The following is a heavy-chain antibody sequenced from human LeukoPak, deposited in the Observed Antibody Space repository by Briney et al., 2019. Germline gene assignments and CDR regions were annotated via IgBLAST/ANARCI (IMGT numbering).Heavy chain of an antibody. J-gene: IGHJ4*02. D-gene: IGHD1-26*01. V-gene: IGHV3-48*03. Sequence: LPGGSLRLSCAASGFTFSSYEMNWVRQAPGKGLEWVSYISGGGTTIYLADSVKGRFTISRDNAKNSLYLQMNSLRAEDTAVYYCAKTSGSYWNYFDYWGQGTLVTVSS. CDR2: ISGGGTTI. CDR1: GFTFSSYE. CDR3: AKTSGSYWNYFDY.